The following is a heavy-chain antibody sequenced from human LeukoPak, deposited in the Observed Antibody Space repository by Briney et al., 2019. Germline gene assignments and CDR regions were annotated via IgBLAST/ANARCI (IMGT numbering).Heavy chain of an antibody. D-gene: IGHD6-19*01. CDR2: INHSGST. J-gene: IGHJ4*02. CDR1: GGSFSGYY. V-gene: IGHV4-34*01. CDR3: ARGEGSGWYRFDY. Sequence: SETLSLTCAVYGGSFSGYYWSWIRQPPGKGLEWIGEINHSGSTNYNPSLKSRVTISVDTSKNQFSLKLSSVTAADTAVYYCARGEGSGWYRFDYWGQGTLVTVSS.